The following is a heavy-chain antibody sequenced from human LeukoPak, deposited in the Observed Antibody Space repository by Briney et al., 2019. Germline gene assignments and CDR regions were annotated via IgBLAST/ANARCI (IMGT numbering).Heavy chain of an antibody. CDR3: ARNGRGDRADAFDI. CDR1: GGSISTYY. D-gene: IGHD2-21*01. CDR2: IYYGGST. Sequence: SETLSLTCAVSGGSISTYYWSWIRQSPGKELEWIGYIYYGGSTNYNPSLKSRVTISVDTSKTQFSLMLNSVTAADTAVYFCARNGRGDRADAFDIWGQGTVVTVSS. J-gene: IGHJ3*02. V-gene: IGHV4-59*01.